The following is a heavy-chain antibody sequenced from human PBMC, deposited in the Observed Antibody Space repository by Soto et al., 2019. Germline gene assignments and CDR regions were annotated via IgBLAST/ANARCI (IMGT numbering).Heavy chain of an antibody. J-gene: IGHJ1*01. CDR2: ISTDGSGT. Sequence: PGGSLRLSCEASGFTFSIYAMTWVRQAPGKGLEWVSSISTDGSGTYYADSMRGRFTISRDNSKKALYLQMNSLRADDTAVYYCAKGAEYFQPWGQGTLVTAPQ. V-gene: IGHV3-23*01. CDR1: GFTFSIYA. CDR3: AKGAEYFQP.